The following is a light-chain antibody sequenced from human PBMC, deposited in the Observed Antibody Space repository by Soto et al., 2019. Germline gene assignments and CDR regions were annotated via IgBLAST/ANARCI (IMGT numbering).Light chain of an antibody. V-gene: IGKV1-5*01. CDR3: QQYNTYPWT. CDR2: DAS. J-gene: IGKJ1*01. CDR1: QSISSW. Sequence: DIQMTQSPATLSASVGDRVTITCRASQSISSWLAWYQQKPGKVPKLLIDDASSLESGVPSRFSGSGSGTEFILTISSLQPDDFATYYCQQYNTYPWTFGQGTKVEIK.